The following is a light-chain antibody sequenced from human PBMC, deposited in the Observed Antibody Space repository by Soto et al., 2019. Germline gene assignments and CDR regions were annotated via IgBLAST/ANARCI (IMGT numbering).Light chain of an antibody. J-gene: IGLJ2*01. V-gene: IGLV1-44*01. Sequence: QSVLTQPPSASGTPGQRVTISCSGSNSNIGTNTINWYQQLPGTAPKLLIHSNDVRPSGVPDRFSGSKSGTSASLAISGLQPEDEADYYCEAWDDSGYGAVFGGGTKLTVL. CDR1: NSNIGTNT. CDR2: SND. CDR3: EAWDDSGYGAV.